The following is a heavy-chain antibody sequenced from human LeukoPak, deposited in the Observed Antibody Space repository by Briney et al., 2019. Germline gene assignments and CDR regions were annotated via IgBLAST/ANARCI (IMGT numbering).Heavy chain of an antibody. J-gene: IGHJ4*02. D-gene: IGHD1-1*01. CDR1: GFTFSSYS. CDR2: ISSSSSTI. CDR3: ALERPNWPYYFDY. V-gene: IGHV3-48*01. Sequence: GGSLRLSCAASGFTFSSYSMNWVRQAPGKGLEWVSYISSSSSTIYYADSVKGRFTISRDNAKNSLYLQMNSLRAEDTAVYYFALERPNWPYYFDYWGQGTLVTVSS.